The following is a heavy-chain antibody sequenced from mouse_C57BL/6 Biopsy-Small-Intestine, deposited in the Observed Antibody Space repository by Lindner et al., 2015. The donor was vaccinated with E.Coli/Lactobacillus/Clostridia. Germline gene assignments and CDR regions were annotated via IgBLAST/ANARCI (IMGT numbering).Heavy chain of an antibody. D-gene: IGHD2-2*01. Sequence: SVKVSCKASGYTFTGYYIHWVRQAPGQGLEWMGWINPNAGGTHYPQKFQGRVTMTRDTSINTVYMEVTRLTSDDTAVYYCARGSRTEYGSGTSGVRGPFDNWGQGTLVSVSS. CDR3: ARGSRTEYGSGTSGVRGPFDN. CDR1: GYTFTGYY. CDR2: INPNAGGT. J-gene: IGHJ4*01. V-gene: IGHV1-72*04.